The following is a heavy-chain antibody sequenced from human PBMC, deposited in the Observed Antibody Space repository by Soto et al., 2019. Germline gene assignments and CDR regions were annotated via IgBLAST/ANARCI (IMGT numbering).Heavy chain of an antibody. CDR2: INTSNDNK. V-gene: IGHV1-18*01. CDR1: GYTFTNYG. J-gene: IGHJ4*02. Sequence: ASVKVSCKASGYTFTNYGISWVRQAPGEGLEWVGWINTSNDNKLYAQKLQGRLTLTTDTSTSTAYMDLTTLRSDDTAVYFCARDPGAASFDFWAQETLVTVSS. CDR3: ARDPGAASFDF. D-gene: IGHD2-15*01.